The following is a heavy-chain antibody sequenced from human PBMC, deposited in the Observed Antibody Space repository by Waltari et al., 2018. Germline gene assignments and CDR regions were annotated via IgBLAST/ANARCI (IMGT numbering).Heavy chain of an antibody. J-gene: IGHJ6*02. CDR2: INHSGST. CDR1: GGSFSGYY. D-gene: IGHD3-3*01. CDR3: ARGPGVVTVYYYYYYGMDV. Sequence: QVQLQQWGAGLLKPSETLSLTCAVYGGSFSGYYWSWIRPPPGKGLEWIGEINHSGSTNYNPSLKSRVTISVDTSKNQFSLKLSSVTAADTAVYYCARGPGVVTVYYYYYYGMDVWGQGTTVTVSS. V-gene: IGHV4-34*01.